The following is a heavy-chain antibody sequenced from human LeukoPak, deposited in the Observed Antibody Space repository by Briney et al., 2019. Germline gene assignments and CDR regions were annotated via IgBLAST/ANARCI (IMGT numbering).Heavy chain of an antibody. CDR2: TSWNSGGI. J-gene: IGHJ3*02. Sequence: GGSLRLSCAASGFTFDDYALHWVRQAPGKGLEWVSGTSWNSGGIGYADSVKGRFTISRDNAKNSLYLQMNSLRAEDMALYYCAKSMGYSYGHDAFDIWGQGTMVTVSS. CDR1: GFTFDDYA. D-gene: IGHD5-18*01. V-gene: IGHV3-9*03. CDR3: AKSMGYSYGHDAFDI.